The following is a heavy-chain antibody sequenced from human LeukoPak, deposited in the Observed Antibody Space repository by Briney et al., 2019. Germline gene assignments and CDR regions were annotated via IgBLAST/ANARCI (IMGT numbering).Heavy chain of an antibody. Sequence: PGGSLRLSCAASGFTFNQYVIHWARQAPGKGLEWVAVISNDGITRFYATSVKGRCTISRDDSKNTVYLQLSSPRVEDTAVYYCVREGYYDSGGPFSGYFDYWGRGDLVTVSS. J-gene: IGHJ4*02. CDR2: ISNDGITR. CDR3: VREGYYDSGGPFSGYFDY. V-gene: IGHV3-30*04. CDR1: GFTFNQYV. D-gene: IGHD3-22*01.